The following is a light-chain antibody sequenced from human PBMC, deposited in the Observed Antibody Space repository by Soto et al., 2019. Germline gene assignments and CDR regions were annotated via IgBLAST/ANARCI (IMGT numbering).Light chain of an antibody. Sequence: EILLTQSPSTLSSSPGERATLSCRASQSVSNNYLAWYQQKPGQAPRLLIYGASSRATGIPDRFSGSGSGTDFTLTINRLEPEDFAVYFCQQYDDRWTFGQGTKVDI. J-gene: IGKJ1*01. V-gene: IGKV3-20*01. CDR1: QSVSNNY. CDR3: QQYDDRWT. CDR2: GAS.